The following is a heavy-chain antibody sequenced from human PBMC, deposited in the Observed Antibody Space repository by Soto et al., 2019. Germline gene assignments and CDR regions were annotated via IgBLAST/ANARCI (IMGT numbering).Heavy chain of an antibody. Sequence: EVQLVESGGGLVQPGGSLRLSCAASGFTFSSYWMSWARQAPGKGLEWVANIKQDGSEKYYVDSVKGRFTISRDNAKNSLYLQMNSLRAEDTAVYYCARGVEYYYDSSGLTFDIWGQGTMVTVSS. CDR3: ARGVEYYYDSSGLTFDI. J-gene: IGHJ3*02. V-gene: IGHV3-7*03. CDR2: IKQDGSEK. CDR1: GFTFSSYW. D-gene: IGHD3-22*01.